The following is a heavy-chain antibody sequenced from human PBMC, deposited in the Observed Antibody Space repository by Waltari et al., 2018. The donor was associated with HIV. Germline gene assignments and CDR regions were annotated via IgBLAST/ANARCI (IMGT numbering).Heavy chain of an antibody. J-gene: IGHJ4*02. CDR1: GFTVRTSF. V-gene: IGHV3-53*01. Sequence: EVQLVESGGGLIQPGGSLSPSFGVPGFTVRTSFMIWVRRAPGKGLEWVSIIHIDGHTYYGDSVKGRFTISRDNSKNTLHLQMYSLRAEDTAMYYCARHGVPVAGKWYFDYWGQGTLVTVSS. CDR3: ARHGVPVAGKWYFDY. D-gene: IGHD6-19*01. CDR2: IHIDGHT.